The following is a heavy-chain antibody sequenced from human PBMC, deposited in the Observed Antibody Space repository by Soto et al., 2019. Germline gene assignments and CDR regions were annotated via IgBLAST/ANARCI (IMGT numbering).Heavy chain of an antibody. V-gene: IGHV3-11*06. J-gene: IGHJ3*02. Sequence: LRLSCAASGFTFSDYYMSWIRQAPGKGLEWVSYISSSSSYTNYADSVKGRFTISRDNAKNSLYLQMNSLRAEDTAVYYCASPWSHYKKDAFDIWGQGTLVTFS. CDR3: ASPWSHYKKDAFDI. CDR1: GFTFSDYY. CDR2: ISSSSSYT. D-gene: IGHD1-26*01.